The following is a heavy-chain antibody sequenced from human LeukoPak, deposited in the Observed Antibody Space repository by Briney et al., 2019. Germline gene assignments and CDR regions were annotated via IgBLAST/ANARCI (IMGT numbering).Heavy chain of an antibody. D-gene: IGHD3-10*01. CDR3: AKSRGFVDN. Sequence: GGSLRLSCAASGFTFSSYAMSWVRQAPGKGLEWVSAISGSDGSTYCADSVKGRFTISRDNSKNTLYLQMNSLRAKDTAVYYCAKSRGFVDNWGQGTLVTVSS. CDR1: GFTFSSYA. J-gene: IGHJ4*02. V-gene: IGHV3-23*01. CDR2: ISGSDGST.